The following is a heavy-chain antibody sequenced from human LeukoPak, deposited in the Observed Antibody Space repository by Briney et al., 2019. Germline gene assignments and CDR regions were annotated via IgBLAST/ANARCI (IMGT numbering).Heavy chain of an antibody. CDR1: GGSISSSSYY. D-gene: IGHD3-3*01. V-gene: IGHV4-39*01. CDR2: IYYSRST. CDR3: AGLKYYDFWSGWNWFDP. Sequence: SETLSLTCTVSGGSISSSSYYWGWIRQPPGKGLESIGSIYYSRSTYYNPSLKIRVTISVDTSKNQFSLKLSSVTAADTAVYYCAGLKYYDFWSGWNWFDPWGQGTLVTVSS. J-gene: IGHJ5*02.